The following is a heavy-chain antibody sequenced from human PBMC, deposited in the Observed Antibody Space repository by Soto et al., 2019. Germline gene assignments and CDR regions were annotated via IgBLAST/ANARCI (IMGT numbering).Heavy chain of an antibody. CDR2: IHSDGSST. CDR3: ARGDKGAFDL. V-gene: IGHV3-74*01. J-gene: IGHJ3*01. D-gene: IGHD2-21*02. CDR1: GFTFSYYW. Sequence: EVQLVESEGGLVQPGGSLRLSCAASGFTFSYYWMHWVRQAPGQGLVWVSRIHSDGSSTTYADSVKGRFNISRDNAKNTLYLLMNSLRGEDTAVYYCARGDKGAFDLWGQGTMVTVSS.